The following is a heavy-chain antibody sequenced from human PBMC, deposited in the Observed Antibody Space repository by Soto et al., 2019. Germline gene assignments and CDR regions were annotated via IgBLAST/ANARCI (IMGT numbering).Heavy chain of an antibody. Sequence: GGSLRLSCAASGFTFSSYAMHWVRQAPGKGLEWVAVISYDGSNKYYADSVKGRFTISRDNSKNTLYLQMNSVRAEDTAVYYCAREGGYYYDNSGYYSLGAFDIWGQGTMVTVSS. CDR2: ISYDGSNK. V-gene: IGHV3-30-3*01. D-gene: IGHD3-22*01. J-gene: IGHJ3*02. CDR1: GFTFSSYA. CDR3: AREGGYYYDNSGYYSLGAFDI.